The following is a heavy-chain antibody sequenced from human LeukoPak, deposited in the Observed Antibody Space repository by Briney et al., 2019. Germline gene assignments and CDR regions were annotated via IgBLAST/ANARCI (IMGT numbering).Heavy chain of an antibody. Sequence: GGSLRLSCAASGFTFSDYYMSWVRQAPGKGLEWVSYISSSGSTIYYADSVKGRFTISRDNAKNSLYLQMNSLRAEDTAVYYCARNVGDGYNRYYFDYWGQGTLVTVSS. D-gene: IGHD5-24*01. CDR3: ARNVGDGYNRYYFDY. V-gene: IGHV3-11*01. CDR2: ISSSGSTI. J-gene: IGHJ4*02. CDR1: GFTFSDYY.